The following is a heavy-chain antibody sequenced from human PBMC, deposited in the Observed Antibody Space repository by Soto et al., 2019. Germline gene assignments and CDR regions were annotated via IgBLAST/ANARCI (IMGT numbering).Heavy chain of an antibody. J-gene: IGHJ4*02. D-gene: IGHD6-13*01. CDR1: GYTFTSYA. V-gene: IGHV1-3*01. CDR3: AHSAYSSSWLNFDY. CDR2: INPGNGNT. Sequence: ASVKVSCKASGYTFTSYAIHWVRQAPGQRLEWMGWINPGNGNTKYSQKFQGRVTITRDTSASTAYMELSSLRSVDTATYYCAHSAYSSSWLNFDYWGQGTLVTVSS.